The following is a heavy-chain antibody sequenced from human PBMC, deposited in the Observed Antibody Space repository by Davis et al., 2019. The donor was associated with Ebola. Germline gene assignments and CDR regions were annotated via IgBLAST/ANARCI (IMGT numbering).Heavy chain of an antibody. J-gene: IGHJ4*02. CDR3: ATDPYGANPQSADY. V-gene: IGHV3-48*04. D-gene: IGHD4/OR15-4a*01. CDR2: ISSTGNTI. CDR1: GFTFNTYS. Sequence: GESLKISCAASGFTFNTYSMNWVRQAPGKGLEWISHISSTGNTIFYADSVRGRFTISRDNAKDTLFLQMNSLRADDTAVYYCATDPYGANPQSADYWGQGSLVTVSS.